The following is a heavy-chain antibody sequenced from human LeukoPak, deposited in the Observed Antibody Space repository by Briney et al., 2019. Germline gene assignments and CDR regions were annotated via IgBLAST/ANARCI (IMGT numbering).Heavy chain of an antibody. Sequence: SETLSLTCTVSGGSISSYYWSWIRQPAGKGLEWIGRIYTSGSTNYNPSLKSRVTMSVDTSKNQFSLKLSSVTAADTAMYYCARETPITIFGVVIIGGYDNWFDPWGQGTLVTVSS. J-gene: IGHJ5*02. CDR3: ARETPITIFGVVIIGGYDNWFDP. CDR2: IYTSGST. D-gene: IGHD3-3*01. V-gene: IGHV4-4*07. CDR1: GGSISSYY.